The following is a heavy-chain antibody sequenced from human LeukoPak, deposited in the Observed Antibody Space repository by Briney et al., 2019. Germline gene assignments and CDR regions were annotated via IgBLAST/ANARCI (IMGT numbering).Heavy chain of an antibody. J-gene: IGHJ4*02. V-gene: IGHV3-23*01. CDR1: GFTFSSYA. CDR2: ISGGGGSI. D-gene: IGHD6-13*01. Sequence: GGSLRLSCAASGFTFSSYAMSWVRQAPGKGLEWVSAISGGGGSIYYADSVKGRFTISRDNSKNTLYLQVNSLRAEDTAVYYCARSGELAAAGTFDYWGQGTLVTVSS. CDR3: ARSGELAAAGTFDY.